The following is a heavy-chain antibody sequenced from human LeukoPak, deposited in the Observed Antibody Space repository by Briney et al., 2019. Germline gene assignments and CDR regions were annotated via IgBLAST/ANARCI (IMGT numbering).Heavy chain of an antibody. V-gene: IGHV3-21*01. Sequence: GGSLRLSCAASGFTFSSYSMNWVRQAPGKGLEWVSSISSSSSYIYYADSVKGRFTISRDSAKNSLYLQMNSLRAEDTAVYYCASNSIVGAKGFDYWGQGTLVTVSS. CDR1: GFTFSSYS. CDR3: ASNSIVGAKGFDY. CDR2: ISSSSSYI. J-gene: IGHJ4*02. D-gene: IGHD1-26*01.